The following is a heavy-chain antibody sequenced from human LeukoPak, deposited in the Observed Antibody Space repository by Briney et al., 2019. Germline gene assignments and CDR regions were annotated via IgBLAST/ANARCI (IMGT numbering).Heavy chain of an antibody. CDR3: ASGSGGSYYFDY. Sequence: PGGSLRLSCSASGFTFSTYWMSWVRQAPGKGLEWVSYISGSGHTIYYADSVKGRFTISRDNAKNSLYLQMISLRAEDTAVYYCASGSGGSYYFDYWGQGTLVTFSS. J-gene: IGHJ4*02. D-gene: IGHD2-15*01. V-gene: IGHV3-11*01. CDR2: ISGSGHTI. CDR1: GFTFSTYW.